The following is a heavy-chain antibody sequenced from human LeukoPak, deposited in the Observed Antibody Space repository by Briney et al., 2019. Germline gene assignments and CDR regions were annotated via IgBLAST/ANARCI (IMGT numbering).Heavy chain of an antibody. V-gene: IGHV4-59*01. Sequence: SETLSLTCTVSGGSISSYYWSWIRQPPGKGLEWIGYIYYSGSTNYNPSLKSRVTISVDTSKNQFSLKLSSVTAAGTAVYYCARKSGTPGGFDYWGQGTLVTVSS. D-gene: IGHD3-3*01. CDR3: ARKSGTPGGFDY. CDR1: GGSISSYY. J-gene: IGHJ4*02. CDR2: IYYSGST.